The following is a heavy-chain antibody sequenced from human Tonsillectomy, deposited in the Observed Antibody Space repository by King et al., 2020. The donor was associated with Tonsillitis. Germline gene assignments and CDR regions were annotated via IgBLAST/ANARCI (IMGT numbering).Heavy chain of an antibody. V-gene: IGHV3-30*02. J-gene: IGHJ6*02. CDR3: AKDNISGWDLLDL. D-gene: IGHD6-19*01. CDR2: IQYDGNNK. CDR1: GFTFPRYG. Sequence: VQLVESGGGVVQPGGSLRLSCAASGFTFPRYGMHWVRQAPGKGLEWVAFIQYDGNNKYYADSVKGRFTISRDNSKNTLYLQMNSLRAEDTAVYYCAKDNISGWDLLDLWGQGTTVTVPS.